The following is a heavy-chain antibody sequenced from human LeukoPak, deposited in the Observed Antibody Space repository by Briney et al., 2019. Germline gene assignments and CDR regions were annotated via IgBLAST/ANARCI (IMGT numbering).Heavy chain of an antibody. CDR1: GGSISSSDYS. J-gene: IGHJ4*02. V-gene: IGHV4-30-2*01. CDR2: IYHSGST. CDR3: ARHEAIRSGYYYSGSPFDY. Sequence: PSETLSLTCAVSGGSISSSDYSWSWIRQPPGKGLEWIGYIYHSGSTYYNPSFKSRVTISVDRSKNQFSLKLSSVTAADTAVYYCARHEAIRSGYYYSGSPFDYWGQGTLVTVSS. D-gene: IGHD3-22*01.